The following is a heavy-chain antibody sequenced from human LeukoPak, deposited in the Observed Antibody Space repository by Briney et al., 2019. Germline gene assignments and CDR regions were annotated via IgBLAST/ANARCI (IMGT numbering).Heavy chain of an antibody. CDR3: AKPREGSTSWYAAG. CDR1: GFSFSRND. J-gene: IGHJ4*02. CDR2: ISYDGNKK. D-gene: IGHD6-13*01. Sequence: PGGSLRLSCAASGFSFSRNDMHWVRQAPGKGLEWVAVISYDGNKKYYADSVRSRFTTSRDNSKNTLYLEMNSLRAEDTAVYYCAKPREGSTSWYAAGWGQGTLVTVSS. V-gene: IGHV3-30*18.